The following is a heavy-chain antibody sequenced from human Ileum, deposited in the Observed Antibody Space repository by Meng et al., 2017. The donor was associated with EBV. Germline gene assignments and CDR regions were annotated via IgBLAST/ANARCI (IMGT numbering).Heavy chain of an antibody. CDR3: ATSRIAKFDR. Sequence: LQLQESGPGLVQPSQSLSPSWVISGDSVSSDKTAWNWIRQSPSRGLEWLGRTYRRSRWYYDYALSVKSRINISPDTSKNQVSLQLNSVTDEDTGIYYCATSRIAKFDRWGQGTLVTVSS. CDR2: TYRRSRWYY. V-gene: IGHV6-1*01. CDR1: GDSVSSDKTA. J-gene: IGHJ5*02.